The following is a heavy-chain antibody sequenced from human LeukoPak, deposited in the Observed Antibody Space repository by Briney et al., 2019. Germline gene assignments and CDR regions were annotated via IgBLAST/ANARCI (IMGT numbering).Heavy chain of an antibody. J-gene: IGHJ4*02. CDR1: GDSVSSNSAA. CDR3: ARDPVGGSTIFDY. Sequence: SQTPSLTCAISGDSVSSNSAAWNWIRQSPSRGLEWLGRTYYRSKWYYDYAVAVKSRISINPDTSKNQFSLQLSSVTPEDTAVYYCARDPVGGSTIFDYWGQGTLVTVSS. D-gene: IGHD1-26*01. V-gene: IGHV6-1*01. CDR2: TYYRSKWYY.